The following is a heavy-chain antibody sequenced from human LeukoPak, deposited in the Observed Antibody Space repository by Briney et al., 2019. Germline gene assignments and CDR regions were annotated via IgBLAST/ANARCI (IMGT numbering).Heavy chain of an antibody. D-gene: IGHD6-19*01. CDR2: IYYSGTT. CDR3: ARREVAGLKDAFDI. Sequence: PSETLSLTCTVSGXSVSSGNYYWTWIRQPPGKGLEWIGYIYYSGTTYYNPSLKSRVTMSVDTSKNQFSLKVSSVTAADTAVYYCARREVAGLKDAFDIWGQGTMVTVSS. V-gene: IGHV4-61*01. J-gene: IGHJ3*02. CDR1: GXSVSSGNYY.